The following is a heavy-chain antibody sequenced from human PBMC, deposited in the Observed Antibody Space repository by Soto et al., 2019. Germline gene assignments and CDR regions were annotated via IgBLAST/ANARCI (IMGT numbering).Heavy chain of an antibody. CDR1: GYTFTSYA. V-gene: IGHV1-3*01. Sequence: QVQLVQSGAEVKKPGASVKVSCKASGYTFTSYAMQWVRQAPGQGLEWMGWINAGNGNTKYSQKFQGRVTITRDTSATTAYLELRSLRSEDTAVYYCARGPGGPDGPGDYWGQGTLVTVSS. D-gene: IGHD2-15*01. J-gene: IGHJ4*02. CDR2: INAGNGNT. CDR3: ARGPGGPDGPGDY.